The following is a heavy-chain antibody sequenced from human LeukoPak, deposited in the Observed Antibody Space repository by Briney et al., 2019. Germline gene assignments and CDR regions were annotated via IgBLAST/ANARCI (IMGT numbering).Heavy chain of an antibody. D-gene: IGHD2-2*01. Sequence: GASVKVSCKLPVYTLTVISMCSGPQAPGKGLEWMGGFDPEDGETIYAQKFQGRVTMTEDTSTDTAYMELSSLRSENTAVISCPEPEYCSRTRGYVRGFNPWGQGTLVTVSS. CDR1: VYTLTVIS. J-gene: IGHJ5*02. V-gene: IGHV1-24*01. CDR2: FDPEDGET. CDR3: PEPEYCSRTRGYVRGFNP.